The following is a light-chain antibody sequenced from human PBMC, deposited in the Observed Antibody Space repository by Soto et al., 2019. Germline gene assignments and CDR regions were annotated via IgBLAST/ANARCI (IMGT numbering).Light chain of an antibody. V-gene: IGKV2-30*01. J-gene: IGKJ4*02. CDR1: QSIVYSDGTAY. CDR3: FEGTVWPPS. Sequence: DVVMTQSPLSLPVTLGQPASISCRSSQSIVYSDGTAYLSWFQQRPGQSPRRLIYKTSNRDSGVPQRFSGSGSGPPLTLTHKRGEYEDPGVYYRFEGTVWPPSLGGGNKVETK. CDR2: KTS.